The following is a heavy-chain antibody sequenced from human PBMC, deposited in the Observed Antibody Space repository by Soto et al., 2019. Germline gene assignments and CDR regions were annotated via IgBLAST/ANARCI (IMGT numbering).Heavy chain of an antibody. CDR1: GDTLTELS. CDR3: ATTYFDVWSVCGCVVPGFDQ. Sequence: QVRLVQSGAEVKKPGASVKVSCKVSGDTLTELSMHWVRQAPGKGLEWMGGFDYEYGETSYAQKFQGRVTMTEDTSTDTAYIELGSLTSEDTAVYYCATTYFDVWSVCGCVVPGFDQLGQVDLVTVAA. D-gene: IGHD3-3*01. V-gene: IGHV1-24*01. J-gene: IGHJ4*02. CDR2: FDYEYGET.